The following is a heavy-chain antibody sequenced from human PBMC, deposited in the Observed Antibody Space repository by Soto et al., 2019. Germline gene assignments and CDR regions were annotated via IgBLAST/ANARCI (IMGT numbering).Heavy chain of an antibody. Sequence: QVQLVQSGAEVKKPGSSVKVSCKASGGTFSSYAISWVRQAPGQGLEWMGGIIPIFGTANYAQKFQGRVTITADESTSTAYMELSSLISEDTAVYYCAFVVECELLTYYFDYWGQGTLVTVSS. CDR2: IIPIFGTA. D-gene: IGHD1-26*01. V-gene: IGHV1-69*01. J-gene: IGHJ4*02. CDR1: GGTFSSYA. CDR3: AFVVECELLTYYFDY.